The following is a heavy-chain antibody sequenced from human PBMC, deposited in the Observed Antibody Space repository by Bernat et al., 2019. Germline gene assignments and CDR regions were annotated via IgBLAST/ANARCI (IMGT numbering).Heavy chain of an antibody. V-gene: IGHV4-34*01. CDR1: GGSFSGYY. D-gene: IGHD5-18*01. CDR3: ARGLYRYGPNWFDP. CDR2: INHSGST. Sequence: QVQLQQWGAGLLKPSETLSLTCAVYGGSFSGYYWSWIRQPPGKGLEWIGEINHSGSTNYNPSLKSRVTISVDTSKNQFSLKLSSVTAADTAVYYCARGLYRYGPNWFDPWGQGTLVTVSS. J-gene: IGHJ5*02.